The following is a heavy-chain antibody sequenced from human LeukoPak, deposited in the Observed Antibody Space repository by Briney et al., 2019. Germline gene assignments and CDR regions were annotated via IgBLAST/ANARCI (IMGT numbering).Heavy chain of an antibody. J-gene: IGHJ6*02. CDR3: ARDRRQSGDGDV. D-gene: IGHD2-21*02. CDR1: GFTFNSYA. Sequence: GESLRLSCAASGFTFNSYAMHWVRQAPGKGLEWVAVISYDGSNKYYADSVKGRFTISRDNSKNTLYLQMNSLRAEDTAVYYCARDRRQSGDGDVWGQGTTVTVS. CDR2: ISYDGSNK. V-gene: IGHV3-30*14.